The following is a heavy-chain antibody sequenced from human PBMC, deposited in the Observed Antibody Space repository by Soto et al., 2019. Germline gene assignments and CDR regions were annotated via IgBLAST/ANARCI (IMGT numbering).Heavy chain of an antibody. V-gene: IGHV4-59*01. J-gene: IGHJ5*02. CDR1: GGSISSYY. Sequence: SETLSLTCTVSGGSISSYYWSWIRQPPGKGLEWIGYIYYSGSTNYNPSLKSRVTISVDTSKNQFSLKLSSVTAADTAVYYCARFYRSGGSCYFQDNWFDPWGQGTLVNVSS. CDR2: IYYSGST. D-gene: IGHD2-15*01. CDR3: ARFYRSGGSCYFQDNWFDP.